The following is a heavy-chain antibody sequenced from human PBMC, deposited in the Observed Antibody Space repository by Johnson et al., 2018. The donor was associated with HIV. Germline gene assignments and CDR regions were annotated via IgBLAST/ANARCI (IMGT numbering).Heavy chain of an antibody. CDR1: GFTVSSNY. V-gene: IGHV3-66*01. Sequence: VQLVESGGGLVQPGGSLRLSCAASGFTVSSNYMSWVRQAPGKGLEWVSVIYSGGSTYYADSVKGRFTISRDNAQNSLYLQMNSLRDEDTAAYYCTRDPFPRFYAFDLWGQGTMVTVSS. CDR3: TRDPFPRFYAFDL. J-gene: IGHJ3*01. CDR2: IYSGGST.